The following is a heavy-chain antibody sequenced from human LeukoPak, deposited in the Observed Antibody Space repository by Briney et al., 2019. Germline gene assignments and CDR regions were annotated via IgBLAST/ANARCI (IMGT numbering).Heavy chain of an antibody. V-gene: IGHV5-51*01. D-gene: IGHD3-22*01. CDR3: ARTLGDYYDSIGLDP. CDR1: GYSFTSYW. Sequence: GESLKISCKGSGYSFTSYWIGWVRQMPGKGLEWMGIIYPGDSDTRYSPSFQGQVTISADKSISTAYLQWSSLKASDTAMYYCARTLGDYYDSIGLDPWGQGTLVTVSS. J-gene: IGHJ5*02. CDR2: IYPGDSDT.